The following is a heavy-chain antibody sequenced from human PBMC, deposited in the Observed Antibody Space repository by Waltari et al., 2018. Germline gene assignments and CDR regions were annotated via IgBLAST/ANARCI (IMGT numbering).Heavy chain of an antibody. Sequence: QVQLQQWGAGLLKPSETLSLTCAVYGGSFSGYYWSWIRQPPGKGLEWIGEINHSGSTNYNPSLKSRVTISVDTSKNQFSLKLSSVTAADTAVYYCARGYSSRGYYYYYYGMDVWGQGTTVTVSS. J-gene: IGHJ6*02. CDR3: ARGYSSRGYYYYYYGMDV. V-gene: IGHV4-34*01. D-gene: IGHD6-13*01. CDR2: INHSGST. CDR1: GGSFSGYY.